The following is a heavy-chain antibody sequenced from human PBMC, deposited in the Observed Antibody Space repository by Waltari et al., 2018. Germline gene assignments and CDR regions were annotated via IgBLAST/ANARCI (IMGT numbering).Heavy chain of an antibody. V-gene: IGHV3-30-3*01. CDR3: AREWGRRYYSSTSCPLGY. J-gene: IGHJ4*02. Sequence: QVQLVESGGGVVQPGRSLRLSCAASGFTFSSYAMHWVRQAPGKGLEWVAVISYDGSNKYYADSVKGRFTISRDNSKNTLYLQMNSLRAEDTAVYYCAREWGRRYYSSTSCPLGYWGQGTLVTASS. D-gene: IGHD2-2*01. CDR2: ISYDGSNK. CDR1: GFTFSSYA.